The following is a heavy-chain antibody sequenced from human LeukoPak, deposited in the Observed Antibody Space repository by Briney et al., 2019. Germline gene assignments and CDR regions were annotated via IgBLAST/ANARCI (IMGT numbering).Heavy chain of an antibody. Sequence: GASVKVSCKASGYTFTGNHVHWVRQAHGQGLEWMGWIDPNSGGTMYSRKFQDRVAMTSDTSINTAYMELSGLRSDDTAVYFCAKEADIVSFDLWGRGTLVTVSS. CDR3: AKEADIVSFDL. D-gene: IGHD3-16*02. CDR1: GYTFTGNH. CDR2: IDPNSGGT. J-gene: IGHJ2*01. V-gene: IGHV1-2*02.